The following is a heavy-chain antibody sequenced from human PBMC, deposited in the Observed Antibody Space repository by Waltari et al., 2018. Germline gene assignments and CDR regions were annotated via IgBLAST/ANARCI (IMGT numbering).Heavy chain of an antibody. CDR3: ARGPYGDYRDY. CDR2: IYYSGST. D-gene: IGHD4-17*01. Sequence: QVQLQESGPGLVKPSETLSLTCTVSGGSTSSYYWRWIRQPPGKGLEWIGYIYYSGSTNYHPSLKSRVTISVDTSKNQFSLKLSSVTAADTAVYYCARGPYGDYRDYWGQGTLVTVSS. J-gene: IGHJ4*02. CDR1: GGSTSSYY. V-gene: IGHV4-59*01.